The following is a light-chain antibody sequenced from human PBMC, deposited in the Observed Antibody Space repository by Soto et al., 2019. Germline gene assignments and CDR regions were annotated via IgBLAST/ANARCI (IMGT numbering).Light chain of an antibody. CDR3: QQCGSSSWT. J-gene: IGKJ1*01. Sequence: EIVLTQSPGTLSLSPGKRATLSCRASQSISSSYLAWYQQRPGQAPRLLIYGASSMATGIPDRFSGSGSGTEFTLTISRLEPEDFAVYYCQQCGSSSWTFGQGTKVDIK. V-gene: IGKV3-20*01. CDR1: QSISSSY. CDR2: GAS.